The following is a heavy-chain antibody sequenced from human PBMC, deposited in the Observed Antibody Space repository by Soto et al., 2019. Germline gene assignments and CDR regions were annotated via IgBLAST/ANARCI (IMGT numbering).Heavy chain of an antibody. Sequence: QPGGALRLSCVFSGFTFSTYWMSWVLQVPGKGLEWVASIKQDGNEKYYVDSVKGRFSISRDNAKNTLHLQVDSLRAEDTAVYFCERDGWYSSGYLDYWGQGTEVTVSS. V-gene: IGHV3-7*01. CDR2: IKQDGNEK. J-gene: IGHJ4*02. CDR3: ERDGWYSSGYLDY. CDR1: GFTFSTYW. D-gene: IGHD6-19*01.